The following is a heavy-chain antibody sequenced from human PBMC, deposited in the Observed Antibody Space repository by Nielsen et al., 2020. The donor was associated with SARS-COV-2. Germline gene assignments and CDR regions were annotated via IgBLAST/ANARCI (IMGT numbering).Heavy chain of an antibody. Sequence: VRQAPGKGPEWVASIKQDGSEQYYVDAVKGRFTISRDNAKNSLYLQVNSLRGEDTAVYYCARGKYHDFWTGYFRHYYYYTMDVWGQGTTVTVSS. V-gene: IGHV3-7*01. CDR3: ARGKYHDFWTGYFRHYYYYTMDV. J-gene: IGHJ6*02. CDR2: IKQDGSEQ. D-gene: IGHD3-3*01.